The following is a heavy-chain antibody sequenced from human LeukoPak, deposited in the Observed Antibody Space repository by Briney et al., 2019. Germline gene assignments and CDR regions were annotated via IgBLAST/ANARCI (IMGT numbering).Heavy chain of an antibody. CDR3: ASSLYSSGWSLNSGAFDI. J-gene: IGHJ3*02. Sequence: GGSLRLSCAASGFTFSAFNMNWVRQAPGKGLEWVSVIYSGGTTHYADSVKGRFTVSRDNSKNTLYLQMNSLRAEDTAVYYCASSLYSSGWSLNSGAFDIWGQGTMVTVSS. V-gene: IGHV3-53*01. D-gene: IGHD6-13*01. CDR2: IYSGGTT. CDR1: GFTFSAFN.